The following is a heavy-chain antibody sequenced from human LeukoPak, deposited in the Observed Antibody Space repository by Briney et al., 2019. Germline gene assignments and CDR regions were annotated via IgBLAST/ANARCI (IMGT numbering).Heavy chain of an antibody. Sequence: SETLSLTCTVSGGSISSSSYYWGWIRQPPGKGLEWIGSIYYSGSTNYNPSLKSRVTISVDTSKNQFSLKLSSVTAADTAVYYCARDKTYCSSTSCYGYYGMDVWGQGTTVTVSS. V-gene: IGHV4-39*07. J-gene: IGHJ6*02. D-gene: IGHD2-2*01. CDR3: ARDKTYCSSTSCYGYYGMDV. CDR1: GGSISSSSYY. CDR2: IYYSGST.